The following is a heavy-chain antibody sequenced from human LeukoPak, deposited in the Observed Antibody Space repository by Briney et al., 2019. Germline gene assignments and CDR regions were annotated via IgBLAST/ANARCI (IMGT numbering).Heavy chain of an antibody. Sequence: SVKVSCKASGGTFSSYAISWVRQAPGQGIDWMGGIIPIFGTANYAQSFQGRVTITADESTSTAYMELSSLRSEDTAVYYCARGEDPYGEGGNAFDIWGQGTMVTVSS. CDR3: ARGEDPYGEGGNAFDI. CDR2: IIPIFGTA. J-gene: IGHJ3*02. CDR1: GGTFSSYA. D-gene: IGHD4-17*01. V-gene: IGHV1-69*13.